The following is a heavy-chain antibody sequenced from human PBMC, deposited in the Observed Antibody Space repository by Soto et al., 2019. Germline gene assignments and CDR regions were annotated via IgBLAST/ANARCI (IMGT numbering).Heavy chain of an antibody. D-gene: IGHD5-12*01. Sequence: QVQLVQSEAEVQKPGASVKVSCKTSGYIFKNYGISWVRQAPGQGLEWLGWIYPKEDRANIAQNFQGRVTLTTDTPTSTAYIELTILRFDDSAVYFCARDMAYDIDYWSQGTLVTVSS. CDR3: ARDMAYDIDY. V-gene: IGHV1-18*01. CDR1: GYIFKNYG. J-gene: IGHJ4*02. CDR2: IYPKEDRA.